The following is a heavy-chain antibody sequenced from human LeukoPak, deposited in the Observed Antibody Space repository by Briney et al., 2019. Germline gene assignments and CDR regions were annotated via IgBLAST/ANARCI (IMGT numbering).Heavy chain of an antibody. D-gene: IGHD3-10*01. J-gene: IGHJ4*02. CDR1: GFTFSDYW. Sequence: GGSLRHSCVASGFTFSDYWMHWVRQAPGKGLMWVSRINSDGSSTNYADFVKGRFTISRDNAKNTLYLQMNSLRAEDTAVYYCVSLLYGSGNSLFDYSGQGILVTVSS. V-gene: IGHV3-74*01. CDR2: INSDGSST. CDR3: VSLLYGSGNSLFDY.